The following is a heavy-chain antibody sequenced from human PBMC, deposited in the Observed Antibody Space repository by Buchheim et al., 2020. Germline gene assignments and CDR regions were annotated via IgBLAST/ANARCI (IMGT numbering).Heavy chain of an antibody. D-gene: IGHD6-13*01. CDR3: AKDYTLYSSSWPPRGY. Sequence: QVQLVESGGGVVQPGRSLRLSCAASGFTFSSYGMHWVRQAPGKGLEWVAVISYDGSNKYYADSVKGRFTISRDNSKNTLYLQMNSLRAEDTAVYYCAKDYTLYSSSWPPRGYWGQGTL. CDR2: ISYDGSNK. J-gene: IGHJ4*02. CDR1: GFTFSSYG. V-gene: IGHV3-30*18.